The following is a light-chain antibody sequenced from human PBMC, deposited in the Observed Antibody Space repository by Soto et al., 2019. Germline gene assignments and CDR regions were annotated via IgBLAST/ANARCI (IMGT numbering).Light chain of an antibody. J-gene: IGKJ4*01. CDR2: GAS. Sequence: ETVLMQSPGTLSLSPGERATLSCRASQSVSSSYLAWYQQKPGQAPRLLIDGASSRATGTPDRFSGSGSGTDFTLTISRLEPEDFAVYYCQQYGTSPPLTFGGGTKVEIK. V-gene: IGKV3-20*01. CDR3: QQYGTSPPLT. CDR1: QSVSSSY.